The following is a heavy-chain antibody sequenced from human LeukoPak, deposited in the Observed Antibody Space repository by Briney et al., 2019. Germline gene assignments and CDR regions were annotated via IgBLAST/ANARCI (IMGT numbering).Heavy chain of an antibody. CDR1: GGSISSYY. J-gene: IGHJ6*03. V-gene: IGHV4-59*01. D-gene: IGHD4-17*01. Sequence: PSETLSLTCTVSGGSISSYYWSWIRQPPGKGLEWIGYIYYSGSTNYNPSLKSRVTISVDTSKNQFSLKLSSATAADTAVYYCARATVTGDYYYYMDVWGKGTTVTVSS. CDR2: IYYSGST. CDR3: ARATVTGDYYYYMDV.